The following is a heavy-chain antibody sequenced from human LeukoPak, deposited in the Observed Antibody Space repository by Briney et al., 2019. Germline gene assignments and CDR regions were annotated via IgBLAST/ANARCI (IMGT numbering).Heavy chain of an antibody. CDR2: IRYDGSNK. V-gene: IGHV3-30*02. CDR3: ARGRRKQWLPNDAFDI. J-gene: IGHJ3*02. CDR1: GFTFNSSA. D-gene: IGHD6-19*01. Sequence: GGSLRLSCAASGFTFNSSAMTWVRQAPGKGLEWVAFIRYDGSNKYYADSVKGRFTISRDNSKNTLYLQMNSLRAEDTAVYYCARGRRKQWLPNDAFDIWGQGTMVTVSS.